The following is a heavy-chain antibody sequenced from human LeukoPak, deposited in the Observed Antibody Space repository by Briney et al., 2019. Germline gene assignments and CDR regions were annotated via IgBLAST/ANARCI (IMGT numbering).Heavy chain of an antibody. CDR3: ARGYCTGDSCSGAWFDP. CDR1: GYTFTGYH. D-gene: IGHD2-15*01. CDR2: INPNSGGT. V-gene: IGHV1-2*02. J-gene: IGHJ5*02. Sequence: ASVKVSCKASGYTFTGYHIHWVRQAPGQGLDWMGWINPNSGGTNYAQKFQGRVTMTRDTSISTAYIELNRLRSDDTAVYYCARGYCTGDSCSGAWFDPWGRGTLVTVSS.